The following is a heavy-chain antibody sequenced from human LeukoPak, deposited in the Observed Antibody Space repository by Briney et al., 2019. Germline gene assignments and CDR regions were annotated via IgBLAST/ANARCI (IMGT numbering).Heavy chain of an antibody. CDR1: GGAISSSSYY. V-gene: IGHV4-39*01. D-gene: IGHD4/OR15-4a*01. CDR2: IFYSGST. CDR3: GRHQTMYYGMDV. J-gene: IGHJ6*02. Sequence: SETLSLTCTVSGGAISSSSYYWGWIRQPPGKGLEWIGSIFYSGSTYYNPSLKSRVTISVDTSKNQFSLKLSSVTAADAAVYYCGRHQTMYYGMDVWGQGTTVTVSS.